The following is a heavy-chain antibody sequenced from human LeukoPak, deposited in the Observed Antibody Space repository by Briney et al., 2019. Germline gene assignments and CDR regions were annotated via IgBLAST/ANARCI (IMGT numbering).Heavy chain of an antibody. J-gene: IGHJ3*02. CDR3: AKRVAEQSTSWYIDI. Sequence: PGGSLRLSCAASGYTSSSYTMLWVRQAPGKGLEWVSAIDGSGVTSFYGDSVKARFTISRDNSKNTLYLQMNSLRAEDTALYYCAKRVAEQSTSWYIDIWGLGTMVTVSS. CDR1: GYTSSSYT. D-gene: IGHD6-19*01. CDR2: IDGSGVTS. V-gene: IGHV3-23*02.